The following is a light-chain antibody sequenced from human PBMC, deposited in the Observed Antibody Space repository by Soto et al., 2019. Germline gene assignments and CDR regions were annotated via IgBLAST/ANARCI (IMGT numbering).Light chain of an antibody. CDR2: SAS. CDR3: LHHYNYPLT. V-gene: IGKV1-17*01. J-gene: IGKJ4*01. Sequence: DIQMTQFPSSLSASVGDRVTITCRASQGIGNDLGWYQHKPGKAPKRLIFSASTLDSGVPSRFSGGGCGTEFTLTISSLQPEDFATYYCLHHYNYPLTLGGGTKVEIK. CDR1: QGIGND.